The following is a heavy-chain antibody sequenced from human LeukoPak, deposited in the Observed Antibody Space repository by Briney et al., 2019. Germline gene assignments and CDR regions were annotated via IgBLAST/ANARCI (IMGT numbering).Heavy chain of an antibody. J-gene: IGHJ2*01. CDR1: GGSISSSSYY. D-gene: IGHD3-9*01. V-gene: IGHV4-39*01. Sequence: SETLSLTCTVSGGSISSSSYYWGWIRQPPGKGLEWIGNIYYSWSTYYNPSLKSRVTISVDTSKNQFSLKLRSVTAADTAVYYCARQYSDILTGYHRGELYWYFDLWGRGTLVTVSS. CDR3: ARQYSDILTGYHRGELYWYFDL. CDR2: IYYSWST.